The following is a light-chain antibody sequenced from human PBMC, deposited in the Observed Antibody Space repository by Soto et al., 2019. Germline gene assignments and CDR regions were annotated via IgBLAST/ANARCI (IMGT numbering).Light chain of an antibody. J-gene: IGKJ1*01. Sequence: IVMTQSPAALSVSPGDSATLSCRASQIVNTNVAWYQQRPGQAPRLLIFAASTRATGVAARFSGSGSGTEVTLAVYSLQSDDFCVYYCQQYNNWPRTFGQGTKVDI. CDR2: AAS. CDR3: QQYNNWPRT. CDR1: QIVNTN. V-gene: IGKV3-15*01.